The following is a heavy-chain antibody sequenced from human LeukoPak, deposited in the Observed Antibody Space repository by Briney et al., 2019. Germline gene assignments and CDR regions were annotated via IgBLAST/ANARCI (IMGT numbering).Heavy chain of an antibody. V-gene: IGHV1-18*04. CDR1: GYTFTGYY. J-gene: IGHJ3*02. D-gene: IGHD3-22*01. Sequence: GASVKVSCKASGYTFTGYYMHWVRQAPGQGLEWMGWISAYTGYTNYAQKLQGRVTMTTDTSTSTAYMELRSLRSDDTAVYYCARDGHRHYHYDSSGREDAFDIWGQGTMVTVSS. CDR2: ISAYTGYT. CDR3: ARDGHRHYHYDSSGREDAFDI.